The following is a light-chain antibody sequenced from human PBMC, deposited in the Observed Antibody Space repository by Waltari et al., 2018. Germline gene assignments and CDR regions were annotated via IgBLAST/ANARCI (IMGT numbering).Light chain of an antibody. J-gene: IGLJ2*01. V-gene: IGLV2-23*01. Sequence: QSALTQPASVSGSPGQSITISCTGTSSDVGRYNLVAWYQQHPGKAPKRMIYEGSKRPSGVSNRFSGSKSGNTASLTISGLQAEDEADYYCCSYAGSSTYVVFGGGTKLTVL. CDR3: CSYAGSSTYVV. CDR1: SSDVGRYNL. CDR2: EGS.